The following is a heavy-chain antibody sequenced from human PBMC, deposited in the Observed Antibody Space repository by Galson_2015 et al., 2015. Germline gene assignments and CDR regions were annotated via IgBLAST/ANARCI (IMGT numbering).Heavy chain of an antibody. CDR1: GFTFGDYA. D-gene: IGHD3-9*01. CDR2: IRSKAYGGTT. CDR3: TRVVLRYFDWWGDFDY. V-gene: IGHV3-49*03. Sequence: SLRLSCAASGFTFGDYAMSWFRQAPGKGLEWVGFIRSKAYGGTTEYAASVKGRFTISRDDSKSIAYLQMNSLKTEDTAVYYCTRVVLRYFDWWGDFDYWGQGTLVTVSS. J-gene: IGHJ4*02.